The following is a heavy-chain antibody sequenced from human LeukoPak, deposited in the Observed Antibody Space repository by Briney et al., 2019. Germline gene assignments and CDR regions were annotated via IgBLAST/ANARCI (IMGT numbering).Heavy chain of an antibody. D-gene: IGHD3-22*01. V-gene: IGHV2-5*02. J-gene: IGHJ4*02. CDR1: GFSLSTSGVG. Sequence: SGPTLVKPTQTLTLTCTFSGFSLSTSGVGVSWIRQSPGKAPEWLALIYWDDDKRYSPSLKSRLTITKDTSKNQVVLTMTNMDPVDTATYYCARTYDSSGYYSFFFDYWGQGALVTVSS. CDR2: IYWDDDK. CDR3: ARTYDSSGYYSFFFDY.